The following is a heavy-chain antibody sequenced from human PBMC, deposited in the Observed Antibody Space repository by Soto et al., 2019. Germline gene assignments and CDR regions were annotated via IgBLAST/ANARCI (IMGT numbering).Heavy chain of an antibody. J-gene: IGHJ6*02. CDR2: IYWDDDK. CDR1: GFSLSTSGVG. D-gene: IGHD3-9*01. CDR3: ARIPAYYDILTGYWANYGMDV. V-gene: IGHV2-5*02. Sequence: SGPTLVNPTQTLTLTCTFSGFSLSTSGVGVGWIRQPPGKALEWLALIYWDDDKRYSPSLKSRLTITKDTSKNQVVLTMTNMDPVDTATYYCARIPAYYDILTGYWANYGMDVWGQGTTVTVSS.